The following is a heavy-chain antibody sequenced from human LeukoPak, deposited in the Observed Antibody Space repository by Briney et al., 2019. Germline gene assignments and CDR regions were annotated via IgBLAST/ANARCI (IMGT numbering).Heavy chain of an antibody. Sequence: ASVKVSCKASGGTFSSYAISWVRQAPGQGLEWMGRIIPILGIANYAQKFQGRVTITADKSTSTAYMELSSLRSEDTAVYYCARGERGYSYGFFDYWGQGTLVTVSS. CDR3: ARGERGYSYGFFDY. D-gene: IGHD5-18*01. CDR1: GGTFSSYA. V-gene: IGHV1-69*04. J-gene: IGHJ4*02. CDR2: IIPILGIA.